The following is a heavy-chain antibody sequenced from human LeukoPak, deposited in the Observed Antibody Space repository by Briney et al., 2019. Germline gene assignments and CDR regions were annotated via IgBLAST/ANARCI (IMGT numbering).Heavy chain of an antibody. CDR3: ARDRYYGSGSYFH. CDR1: GGSISSGGYY. Sequence: SQTLSLTCTVSGGSISSGGYYWSWIRQPPGKGLEWIGYIHHGGDTYQNPSLKSRVTVSVDTSKNQFSLKLSSVTAADTAVYYCARDRYYGSGSYFHWGQGTLVTVSS. J-gene: IGHJ4*02. V-gene: IGHV4-30-2*01. D-gene: IGHD3-10*01. CDR2: IHHGGDT.